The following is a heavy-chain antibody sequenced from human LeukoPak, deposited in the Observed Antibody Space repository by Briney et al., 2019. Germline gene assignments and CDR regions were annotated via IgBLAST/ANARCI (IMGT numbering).Heavy chain of an antibody. CDR1: GYSISSGYY. D-gene: IGHD1-26*01. Sequence: SETLSLTCTVSGYSISSGYYWGWIRQPPGKGLEWIGSIYHSGSTYYNPSLKSRVTISVDTSKNQFSLKLSSVTAADTAVYYCARISGSYLTLFDYWGQGTLVTVSS. CDR3: ARISGSYLTLFDY. CDR2: IYHSGST. J-gene: IGHJ4*02. V-gene: IGHV4-38-2*02.